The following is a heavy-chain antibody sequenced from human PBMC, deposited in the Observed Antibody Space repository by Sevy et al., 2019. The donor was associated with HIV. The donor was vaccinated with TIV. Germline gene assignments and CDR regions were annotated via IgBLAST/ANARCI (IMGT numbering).Heavy chain of an antibody. CDR1: GGTFSSYA. J-gene: IGHJ6*02. CDR2: IIPIFGTA. CDR3: AGVGRDCEVSSPFNYYYGMDV. D-gene: IGHD1-26*01. V-gene: IGHV1-69*13. Sequence: ASVKVSCKASGGTFSSYAISWVRQAPGQGLEWMGGIIPIFGTANYAQKFQGRVTITADESTSTAYMELSSLRSEGTAVYYWAGVGRDCEVSSPFNYYYGMDVWGQGTTVTVSS.